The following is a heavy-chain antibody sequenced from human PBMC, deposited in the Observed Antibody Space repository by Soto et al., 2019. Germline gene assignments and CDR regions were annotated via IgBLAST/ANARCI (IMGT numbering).Heavy chain of an antibody. CDR2: INSAGTTI. CDR1: GFTFSNYG. CDR3: ARDPEGINDFDY. V-gene: IGHV3-48*04. J-gene: IGHJ4*02. Sequence: EVQLVESGGGLVQPGGSLRLCCAASGFTFSNYGMNWARQAPGKGLEWVTHINSAGTTISYSDSVKGRFTISRDDAKNSLYLQMNSLRVDDTAIYYCARDPEGINDFDYWGQGTLVTVSS. D-gene: IGHD2-21*01.